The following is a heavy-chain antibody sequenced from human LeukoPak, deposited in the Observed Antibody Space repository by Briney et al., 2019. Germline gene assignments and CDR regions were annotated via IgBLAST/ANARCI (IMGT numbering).Heavy chain of an antibody. CDR2: IKSKTDGGTT. V-gene: IGHV3-15*01. CDR1: GFTFSSHG. CDR3: TINGDIDAFDI. Sequence: PGGSLRLSCAASGFTFSSHGMNWVRQAPGKGLEWVGRIKSKTDGGTTDYAAPVKGRFTISRDDSKNTLYLQMNSLKTEDTAVYYCTINGDIDAFDIWGQGTMVTVSS. D-gene: IGHD4-17*01. J-gene: IGHJ3*02.